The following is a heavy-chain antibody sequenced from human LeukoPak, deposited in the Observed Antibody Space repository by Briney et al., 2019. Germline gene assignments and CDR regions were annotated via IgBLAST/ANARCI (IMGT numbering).Heavy chain of an antibody. CDR1: GFTFSSYA. CDR3: AKDLLWFGELLSYFDY. V-gene: IGHV3-23*01. J-gene: IGHJ4*02. D-gene: IGHD3-10*01. Sequence: GGSLRLSCAASGFTFSSYAMSWVRQAPGKGLEWVSAISGSGGSTYYADSVKGRFTISRDNSKNTLYLQMNSLRAEDTAVYYCAKDLLWFGELLSYFDYWGQETLVTVSS. CDR2: ISGSGGST.